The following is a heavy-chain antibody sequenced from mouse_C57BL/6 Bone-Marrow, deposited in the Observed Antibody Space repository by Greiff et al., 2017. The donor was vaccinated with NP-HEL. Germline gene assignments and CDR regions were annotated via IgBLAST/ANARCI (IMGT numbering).Heavy chain of an antibody. Sequence: QVQLKQSGPELVKPGASVKLSCKASGYTFTSYDINWVKQRHGQGLEWIGWIYPRDGSTKYNEKFKGKATLTVDTSSSTAYMELHSLTSEDAAVYFCARWDGYYFDYWGQGTTLTVSS. CDR3: ARWDGYYFDY. V-gene: IGHV1-85*01. D-gene: IGHD2-3*01. CDR2: IYPRDGST. CDR1: GYTFTSYD. J-gene: IGHJ2*01.